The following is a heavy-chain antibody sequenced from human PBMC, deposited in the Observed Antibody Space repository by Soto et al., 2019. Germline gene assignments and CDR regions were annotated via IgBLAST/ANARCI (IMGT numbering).Heavy chain of an antibody. D-gene: IGHD5-12*01. V-gene: IGHV4-31*03. Sequence: PSETLSLTCTVSGGSISSGGYYWSWIRQHPGKGLEWIGNIYYSGSTYYNPSLKSRVTISVDTSKNQFSLKLSSVTAAVTAVYYCARVRGYNYRIDYWGQGTLVTVSS. J-gene: IGHJ4*02. CDR1: GGSISSGGYY. CDR3: ARVRGYNYRIDY. CDR2: IYYSGST.